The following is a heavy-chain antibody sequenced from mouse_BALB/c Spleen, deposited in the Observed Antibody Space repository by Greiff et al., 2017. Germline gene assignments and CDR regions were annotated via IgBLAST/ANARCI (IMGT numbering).Heavy chain of an antibody. V-gene: IGHV5-9-4*01. Sequence: EVKLMESGGGLVKPGGSLKLSCAASGFTFSSYAMSWVRQSPEKRLEWVAEISSGGSYTYYPDTVTGRFTISRDNAKNTLYLEMSSLRSEDTAMYYCARITTVDYFDYWGQGTTLTGSS. CDR1: GFTFSSYA. CDR2: ISSGGSYT. J-gene: IGHJ2*01. CDR3: ARITTVDYFDY. D-gene: IGHD1-1*01.